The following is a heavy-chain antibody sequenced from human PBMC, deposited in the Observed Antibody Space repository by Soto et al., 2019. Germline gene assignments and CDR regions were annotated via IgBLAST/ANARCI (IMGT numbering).Heavy chain of an antibody. J-gene: IGHJ6*02. CDR1: GFTFSSYA. D-gene: IGHD6-19*01. CDR2: ISYDGSNK. Sequence: GGSLRLSCAASGFTFSSYAMHWVRQAPGKGLEWVAVISYDGSNKYYADSVKGRFTISRDNSKNTLYLQMNSLRAEDTAVYYCERVLGKWLVRFGMDVWGQGTTVTVYS. CDR3: ERVLGKWLVRFGMDV. V-gene: IGHV3-30-3*01.